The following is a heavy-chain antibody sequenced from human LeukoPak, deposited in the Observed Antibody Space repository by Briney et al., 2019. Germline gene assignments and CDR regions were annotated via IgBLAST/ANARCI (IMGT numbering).Heavy chain of an antibody. D-gene: IGHD3-22*01. CDR3: ARDSITMIALAHAFDI. Sequence: ASVKVSCKASGYTFTGYYIHWVRQAPGQGLEWMGWINPNSGGTNYAQKFQGRVTMTRDTSISTAYMELSRLRSDDTAVYYCARDSITMIALAHAFDIWGQGTMVTVSS. J-gene: IGHJ3*02. CDR2: INPNSGGT. CDR1: GYTFTGYY. V-gene: IGHV1-2*02.